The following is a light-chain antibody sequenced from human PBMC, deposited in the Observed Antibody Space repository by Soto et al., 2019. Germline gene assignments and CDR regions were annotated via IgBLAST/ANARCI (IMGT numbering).Light chain of an antibody. CDR1: QGISTF. J-gene: IGKJ5*01. V-gene: IGKV1-9*01. CDR3: QQIHSYPIT. CDR2: AAS. Sequence: IQLTQSPSSLSASVGDRATFTCRASQGISTFLAWYQQKAGKAPKPLIYAASTLQSGVSSRFSGSGSGTDFTLTISSLQPEDSAIYYCQQIHSYPITLGHGTRLEIK.